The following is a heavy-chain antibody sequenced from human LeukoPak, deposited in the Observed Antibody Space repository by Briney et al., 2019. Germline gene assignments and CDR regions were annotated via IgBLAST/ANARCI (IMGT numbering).Heavy chain of an antibody. Sequence: GGSLRLSCAASGFTFDVYAMHWVRQAPGKGLEWVSGISWNSGSIGYADSVKGRFTISRDNAKNSLYLQMNSLRAEDTALYYCAKDRRTYYYGMDVWGQGTTVTVSS. CDR1: GFTFDVYA. CDR2: ISWNSGSI. J-gene: IGHJ6*02. CDR3: AKDRRTYYYGMDV. V-gene: IGHV3-9*01.